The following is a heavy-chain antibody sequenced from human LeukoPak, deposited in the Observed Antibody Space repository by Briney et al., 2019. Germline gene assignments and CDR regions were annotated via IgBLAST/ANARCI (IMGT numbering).Heavy chain of an antibody. J-gene: IGHJ6*02. CDR3: ARDVHLALSPLYYYGTGSYTPLPRYYYYYGMDV. D-gene: IGHD3-10*01. V-gene: IGHV1-18*01. CDR1: GYTFTSYG. CDR2: ISAYNGNT. Sequence: GSVKVSCKASGYTFTSYGISWVRQAPGQGLEWMGWISAYNGNTNYAQKLQGRVTMTTDTSTSTAYMELRSLRSDDTAVYYCARDVHLALSPLYYYGTGSYTPLPRYYYYYGMDVWGQGTTVTVSS.